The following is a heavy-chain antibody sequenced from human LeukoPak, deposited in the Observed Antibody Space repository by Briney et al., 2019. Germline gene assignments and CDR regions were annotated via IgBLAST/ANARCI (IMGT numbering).Heavy chain of an antibody. CDR2: ISSSSSYI. Sequence: PGGSLRLSCAASGFTFSSYSVNWVRQAPGKGLEWVSSISSSSSYIYYADSVKGRFTISRDNAKNSLYLQMNCLRAEDTAVYYCASSRSVAGMDYWGQGTLVTVSS. V-gene: IGHV3-21*01. D-gene: IGHD6-19*01. CDR3: ASSRSVAGMDY. J-gene: IGHJ4*02. CDR1: GFTFSSYS.